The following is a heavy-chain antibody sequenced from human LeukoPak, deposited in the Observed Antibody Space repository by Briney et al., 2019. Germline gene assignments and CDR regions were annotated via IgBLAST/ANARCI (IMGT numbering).Heavy chain of an antibody. Sequence: GASVKVSCKASGYTFKDYDINWVRQAPGQGLEWMGWMNPKSGTTGYAPRFQRRVTMTTNASISTAFMELTGLRSDDTAVYFCVRDYSGTSRSDPWGQGTLVTISS. CDR1: GYTFKDYD. CDR2: MNPKSGTT. J-gene: IGHJ5*02. D-gene: IGHD3-10*01. CDR3: VRDYSGTSRSDP. V-gene: IGHV1-8*01.